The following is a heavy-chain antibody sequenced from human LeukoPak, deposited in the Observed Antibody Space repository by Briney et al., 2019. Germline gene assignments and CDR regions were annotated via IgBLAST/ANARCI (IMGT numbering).Heavy chain of an antibody. CDR1: GFTFSNYW. V-gene: IGHV4-59*01. Sequence: PGGSLRLSCAASGFTFSNYWMSWIRQPPGKGLEWIGYIYYSGSTNYNPSLKSRVTISVDTSKNQFSLKLSSVTAADTAVYYCARGGIDIVVVPAAMREKTLWFDPWGQGTLVTVSS. CDR3: ARGGIDIVVVPAAMREKTLWFDP. D-gene: IGHD2-2*01. CDR2: IYYSGST. J-gene: IGHJ5*02.